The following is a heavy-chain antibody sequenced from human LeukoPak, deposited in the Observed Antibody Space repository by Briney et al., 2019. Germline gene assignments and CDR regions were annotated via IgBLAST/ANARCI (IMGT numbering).Heavy chain of an antibody. D-gene: IGHD2-2*01. CDR1: GFTFSSYS. J-gene: IGHJ5*02. CDR2: ISSSSSYI. CDR3: ARVVLGYCSSTSCKTFDP. V-gene: IGHV3-21*01. Sequence: NPGGSLRLSCAASGFTFSSYSMNWVRQAPGKGLEWVSSISSSSSYIYYADSVKGRFTISRDNAKNSLYLQMNSLRAEDTAVYYCARVVLGYCSSTSCKTFDPWGQGTLVTVSS.